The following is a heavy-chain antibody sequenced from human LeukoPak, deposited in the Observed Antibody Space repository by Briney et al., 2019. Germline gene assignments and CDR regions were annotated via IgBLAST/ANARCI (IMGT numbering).Heavy chain of an antibody. Sequence: PGGSLRLSCAASGFTVSSNYMSWVRQAPGKGLEWVSVIYSGGSTYYADSVKGRFTISRDNAKNSLYLQMNSLRAEDTAVYYCARGTTALMDVWGKGTTVTVSS. CDR3: ARGTTALMDV. V-gene: IGHV3-66*01. D-gene: IGHD2-21*02. CDR1: GFTVSSNY. J-gene: IGHJ6*03. CDR2: IYSGGST.